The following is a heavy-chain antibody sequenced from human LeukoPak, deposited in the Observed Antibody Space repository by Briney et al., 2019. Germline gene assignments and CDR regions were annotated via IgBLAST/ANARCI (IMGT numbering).Heavy chain of an antibody. V-gene: IGHV4-4*02. Sequence: PSGTLAVTCTVSGGTMSTTLWWHWVRQSPGKGLEWIGEIYHTGITNYNPFLNSRVTISMDKSNSQFSLNLTAVTAAATAVYFCARTRGAQWGSYHNWFDPWGPGSLVTVSS. CDR3: ARTRGAQWGSYHNWFDP. J-gene: IGHJ5*02. CDR2: IYHTGIT. CDR1: GGTMSTTLW. D-gene: IGHD3-16*02.